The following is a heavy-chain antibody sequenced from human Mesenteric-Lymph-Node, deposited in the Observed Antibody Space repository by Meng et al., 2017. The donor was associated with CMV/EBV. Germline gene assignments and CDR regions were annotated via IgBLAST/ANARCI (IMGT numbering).Heavy chain of an antibody. D-gene: IGHD2-2*01. Sequence: GGSLRLSCGASGFTFTNSAMSWVRQAPGKGLEWVSAISASGATTYYADSVKGRFTISRDNSKNTLYLQMSSLRVEDTAIYYCAKRPPSAQGGAFDIWGQGTMVTVSS. CDR3: AKRPPSAQGGAFDI. CDR1: GFTFTNSA. V-gene: IGHV3-23*01. CDR2: ISASGATT. J-gene: IGHJ3*02.